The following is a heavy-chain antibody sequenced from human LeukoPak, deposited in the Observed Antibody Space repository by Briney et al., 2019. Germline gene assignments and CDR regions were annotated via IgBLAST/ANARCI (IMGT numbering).Heavy chain of an antibody. CDR3: AKGRSDWNVLVAFDI. CDR1: GFTFSSYA. J-gene: IGHJ3*02. D-gene: IGHD1-1*01. CDR2: ISGSGTST. V-gene: IGHV3-23*01. Sequence: GGSLRLSCAASGFTFSSYAMSWVRQAAGEGLEWVSIISGSGTSTNYADSVKGRFTISRDNSKNTLSLQMNSLRADDTAVYYCAKGRSDWNVLVAFDIWGQGTMVTVSS.